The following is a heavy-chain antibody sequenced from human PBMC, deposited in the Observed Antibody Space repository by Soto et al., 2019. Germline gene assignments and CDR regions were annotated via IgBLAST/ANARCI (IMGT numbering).Heavy chain of an antibody. V-gene: IGHV3-33*01. Sequence: GGSLRLSCAASGFTFSSYGMHWVRQAPGKGLEWVAVIWYDGSNKYYADSVKGRFTISRDNSKNTPYLQMNSLRAEDTAVYYCARDGGGGSRSPGIGYWGQGTLVTVSS. CDR3: ARDGGGGSRSPGIGY. J-gene: IGHJ4*02. CDR1: GFTFSSYG. D-gene: IGHD1-26*01. CDR2: IWYDGSNK.